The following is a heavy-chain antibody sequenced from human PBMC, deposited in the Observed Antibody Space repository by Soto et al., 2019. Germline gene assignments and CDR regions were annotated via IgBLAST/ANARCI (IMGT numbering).Heavy chain of an antibody. CDR1: GFTFSGSA. D-gene: IGHD6-6*01. Sequence: PGGSLRLSCAASGFTFSGSAMHWVRQASGKGLEWVGRIRSKANSYATAYAASVKGRFTISRDDSKNTAYLQMNSLKTEDTAVYYCTRQSIAARPGDYYYYYYMDVWGKGTTVTSP. CDR2: IRSKANSYAT. CDR3: TRQSIAARPGDYYYYYYMDV. J-gene: IGHJ6*03. V-gene: IGHV3-73*01.